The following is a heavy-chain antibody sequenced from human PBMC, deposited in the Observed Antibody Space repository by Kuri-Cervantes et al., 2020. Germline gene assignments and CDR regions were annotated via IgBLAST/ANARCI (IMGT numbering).Heavy chain of an antibody. CDR3: ARELLDTYYFDY. V-gene: IGHV1-8*02. CDR1: GGTFSSYA. Sequence: ASVKVSCKASGGTFSSYAISWVRQAPGQGLEWMGWMNPNSGNTGYAQKFQGRVTMTRDTSTSTVYMELSSLRSEDTAVYYCARELLDTYYFDYWGQGTLVTVSS. D-gene: IGHD6-19*01. J-gene: IGHJ4*02. CDR2: MNPNSGNT.